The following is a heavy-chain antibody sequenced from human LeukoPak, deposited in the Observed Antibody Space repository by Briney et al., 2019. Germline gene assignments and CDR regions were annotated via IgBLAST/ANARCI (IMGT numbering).Heavy chain of an antibody. V-gene: IGHV3-30-3*01. CDR3: ASEQHTTYDY. Sequence: GGSLRLSCAASGFTFSSYAMHWVRQAPGKGLEWVAVISYDGSNKYYADSVKGRFTISRDNSKNTLYLQMNSLRAEDTAVYYCASEQHTTYDYWGQGTLVTVSS. D-gene: IGHD6-13*01. J-gene: IGHJ4*02. CDR2: ISYDGSNK. CDR1: GFTFSSYA.